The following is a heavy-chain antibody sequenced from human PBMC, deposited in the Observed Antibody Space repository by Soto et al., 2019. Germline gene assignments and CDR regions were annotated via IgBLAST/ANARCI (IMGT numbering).Heavy chain of an antibody. Sequence: ASVKVSCKAPRDTFTSYYINWVRQAPVQGLEWMGVINPHGGSTAYAQKFKGRVTLTRDTSASTVYMEVSSLTSEDTAMYYCARSSGGNFGIIIEGTNWFAPWGQGTLVTVSS. D-gene: IGHD1-26*01. V-gene: IGHV1-46*01. CDR2: INPHGGST. CDR1: RDTFTSYY. J-gene: IGHJ5*02. CDR3: ARSSGGNFGIIIEGTNWFAP.